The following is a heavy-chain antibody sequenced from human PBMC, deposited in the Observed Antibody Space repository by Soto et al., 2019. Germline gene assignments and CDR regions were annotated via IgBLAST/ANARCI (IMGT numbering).Heavy chain of an antibody. V-gene: IGHV3-21*01. J-gene: IGHJ6*02. CDR1: GFTFSSYS. Sequence: WGSLRLSCAASGFTFSSYSMNWVRQAPGKGLEWVSSISSSSSYIYYADSVKGRFTISRDNAKNSLYLQMNSLRAEDTAVYYCATLVVVPADSRGGGNYYYYYGMDVWGQGTTVTVSS. CDR3: ATLVVVPADSRGGGNYYYYYGMDV. CDR2: ISSSSSYI. D-gene: IGHD2-2*01.